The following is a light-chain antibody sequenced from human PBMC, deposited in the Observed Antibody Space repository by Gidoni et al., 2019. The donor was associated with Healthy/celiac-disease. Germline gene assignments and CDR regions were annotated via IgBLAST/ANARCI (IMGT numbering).Light chain of an antibody. V-gene: IGKV4-1*01. CDR1: PSVLYSANNKNY. CDR2: WAS. Sequence: DIVMTKSPDSLAVSLGERATINCKSSPSVLYSANNKNYLTWYQQKPGQPPKLLIYWASTRESGVPDRFSGSGSGTDFTLTISSLQAEDVAVYYCQQYYSTPITFGQGTRLEIK. CDR3: QQYYSTPIT. J-gene: IGKJ5*01.